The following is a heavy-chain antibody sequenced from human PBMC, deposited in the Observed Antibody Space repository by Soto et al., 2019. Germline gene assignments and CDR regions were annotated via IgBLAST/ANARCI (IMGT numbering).Heavy chain of an antibody. Sequence: PSETLSLTCAVSGGSISSGGYSWSWIRQPPGKGLEWIGYIYHSGSTYYNPSLKSRVTISVDTSKNQFSLKLSSVTAADTAVYYCARARGARSRNLDYWGQGTLVTVSS. CDR1: GGSISSGGYS. CDR3: ARARGARSRNLDY. J-gene: IGHJ4*02. CDR2: IYHSGST. D-gene: IGHD3-10*01. V-gene: IGHV4-30-2*05.